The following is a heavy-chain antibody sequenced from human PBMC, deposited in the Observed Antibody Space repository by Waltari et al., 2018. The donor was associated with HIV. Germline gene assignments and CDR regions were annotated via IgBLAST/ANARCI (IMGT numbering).Heavy chain of an antibody. Sequence: QVQLVQSGSELKKPGASVKVSCKASGSTFTHNAVNWVRQAPGQGLEWMGWINTKTGNPTYAQGFTGRFVFSLDTSVSTAYLQISSLKAEDTAFYYCARYTTGWYDSWGQGTLVTVSS. CDR3: ARYTTGWYDS. V-gene: IGHV7-4-1*02. J-gene: IGHJ5*01. CDR2: INTKTGNP. D-gene: IGHD6-19*01. CDR1: GSTFTHNA.